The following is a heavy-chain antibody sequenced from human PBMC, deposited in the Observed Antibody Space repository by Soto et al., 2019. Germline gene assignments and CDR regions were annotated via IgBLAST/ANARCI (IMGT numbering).Heavy chain of an antibody. CDR1: GFTFSSYG. CDR2: IWYDGSNK. Sequence: GGSLRLSCAASGFTFSSYGMHWVRQAPGKGLEWVAVIWYDGSNKYYADSVKGRFTISRYNSKNTLDLQMNSLRAEDTAVYYCARRGGPGNKATVTRYYYYGMDVWGQGTTVTVSS. CDR3: ARRGGPGNKATVTRYYYYGMDV. J-gene: IGHJ6*02. V-gene: IGHV3-33*01. D-gene: IGHD4-17*01.